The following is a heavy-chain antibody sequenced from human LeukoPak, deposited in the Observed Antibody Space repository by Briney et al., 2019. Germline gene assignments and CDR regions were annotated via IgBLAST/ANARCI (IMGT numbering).Heavy chain of an antibody. J-gene: IGHJ4*02. CDR3: ARTREQWQVLDY. V-gene: IGHV3-30*03. D-gene: IGHD6-19*01. CDR2: ISHEGSYT. Sequence: GGSLRLSCAASGFTFSSYGIHWVRQAPGKGLEWVSVISHEGSYTNSADSVKGRFTNSRVNSKNMVYLQMNSLRPEDTAVYYCARTREQWQVLDYWGQGTLVTVSS. CDR1: GFTFSSYG.